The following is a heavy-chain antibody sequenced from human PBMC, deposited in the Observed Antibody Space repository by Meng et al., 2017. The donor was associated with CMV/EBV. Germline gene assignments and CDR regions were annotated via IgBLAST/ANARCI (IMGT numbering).Heavy chain of an antibody. J-gene: IGHJ4*02. CDR2: MNPNSGNT. D-gene: IGHD1-26*01. CDR3: ARGRRYSGSPHPLGY. V-gene: IGHV1-8*01. CDR1: GYTFTSYD. Sequence: ASGYTFTSYDISWVRQATGQGLEWMGWMNPNSGNTGYAQKFQGRVTMTRNTSISTAYMELSSLRSEDTAVYYCARGRRYSGSPHPLGYWGQGTLVTVSS.